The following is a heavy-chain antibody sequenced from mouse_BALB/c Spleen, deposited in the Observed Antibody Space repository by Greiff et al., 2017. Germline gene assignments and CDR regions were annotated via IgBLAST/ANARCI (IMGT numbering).Heavy chain of an antibody. CDR3: ARFDGYFYWYFDV. D-gene: IGHD2-3*01. J-gene: IGHJ1*01. V-gene: IGHV5-9*03. CDR2: ISSGGGNT. CDR1: GFTFSSYA. Sequence: EVQGVESGGGLVKPGGSLKLSCAASGFTFSSYAMSWVRQTPEKRLEWVATISSGGGNTYYPDSVKGRFTISRDNAKNNLYLQMSSLRSEDTALYYCARFDGYFYWYFDVWGAGTTVTVSS.